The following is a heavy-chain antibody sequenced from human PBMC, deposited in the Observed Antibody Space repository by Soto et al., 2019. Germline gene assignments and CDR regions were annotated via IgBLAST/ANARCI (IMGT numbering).Heavy chain of an antibody. J-gene: IGHJ4*02. CDR3: ARTGGKSRSYCTNGVCRLNYFDY. CDR1: GGSISSSSYY. D-gene: IGHD2-8*01. CDR2: INYSGST. V-gene: IGHV4-39*07. Sequence: SETLSLTCTVSGGSISSSSYYWGWIRQPPGKGLEWIGRINYSGSTYYNPSLKSRVTISVDTSKNQFSLKLSSVTAADTAVYYCARTGGKSRSYCTNGVCRLNYFDYWGQGTLVTVSS.